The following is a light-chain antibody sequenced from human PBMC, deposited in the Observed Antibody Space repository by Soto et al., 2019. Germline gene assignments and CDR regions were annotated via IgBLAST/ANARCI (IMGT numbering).Light chain of an antibody. Sequence: DMQMTDAPSSLSASVGDRVNITFRASQGISNYLAWYQQKPGKVPKLLIYAASTLQSGVPSRFSGSGSGKDSTITIRSMQNEDVENYYCKKYNSAQINFGGGHKV. CDR3: KKYNSAQIN. V-gene: IGKV1-27*01. J-gene: IGKJ4*01. CDR2: AAS. CDR1: QGISNY.